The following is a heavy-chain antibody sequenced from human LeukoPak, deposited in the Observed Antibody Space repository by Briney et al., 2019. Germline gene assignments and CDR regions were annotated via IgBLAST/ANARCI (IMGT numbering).Heavy chain of an antibody. D-gene: IGHD3-10*01. V-gene: IGHV3-33*01. J-gene: IGHJ6*03. CDR2: IWYDGSNK. CDR3: ARVSVRYYYYYMDV. Sequence: GGSLRLSCAASGFTFSSYGMLWVRQAPGKGLEWVAVIWYDGSNKYYADSVKGRFTISRDNSKNTLYLQMNSLRAEGTAVYYSARVSVRYYYYYMDVWGKGTTVTVSS. CDR1: GFTFSSYG.